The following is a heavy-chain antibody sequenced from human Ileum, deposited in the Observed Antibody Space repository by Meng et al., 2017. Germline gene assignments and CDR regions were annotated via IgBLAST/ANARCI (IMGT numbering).Heavy chain of an antibody. D-gene: IGHD1-14*01. CDR3: ARTYNTPFFDS. J-gene: IGHJ4*02. CDR2: TYYTGLT. Sequence: LQEPGPGLVRPSETLSLSCTVSGASVNFGLYFWSWIRQSPGKTLEWIGHTYYTGLTNYNPSLKSRVAISLDASKNQFSLKLNSVSAADSAVYFCARTYNTPFFDSWGQGTLVTVSS. V-gene: IGHV4-61*01. CDR1: GASVNFGLYF.